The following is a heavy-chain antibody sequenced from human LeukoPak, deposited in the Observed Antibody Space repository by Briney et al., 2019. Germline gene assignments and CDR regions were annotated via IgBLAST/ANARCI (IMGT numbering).Heavy chain of an antibody. V-gene: IGHV1-2*02. D-gene: IGHD3-16*01. J-gene: IGHJ4*02. CDR1: GYTFTGYY. CDR2: INPNSGGT. Sequence: GASVKVSCKASGYTFTGYYMHWVRQAPGQGLEWMGWINPNSGGTNYAQNFQGRVTMTRDTSISTAYMELSSLRSDDTAVYYCARDEDYGPPGDWGQGTLVTVSS. CDR3: ARDEDYGPPGD.